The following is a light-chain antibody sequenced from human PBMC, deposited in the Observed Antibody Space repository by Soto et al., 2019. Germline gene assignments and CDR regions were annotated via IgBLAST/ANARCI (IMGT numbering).Light chain of an antibody. Sequence: QSALTQPRSVSGSPGQSVTISCTGTSSDVGGYNYVSWYQQHPDKAPKVMIYDVTKRPSGVPDRFSGSKSGNTASLTISGLQAEDEADYHCCSYAGSYTYVFGTGTKLTVL. CDR1: SSDVGGYNY. J-gene: IGLJ1*01. CDR3: CSYAGSYTYV. V-gene: IGLV2-11*01. CDR2: DVT.